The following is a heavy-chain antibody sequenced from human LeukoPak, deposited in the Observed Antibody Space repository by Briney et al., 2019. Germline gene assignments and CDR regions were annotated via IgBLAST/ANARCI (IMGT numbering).Heavy chain of an antibody. CDR1: GFTFSSYE. V-gene: IGHV3-48*03. CDR2: ISSSGSTI. J-gene: IGHJ4*02. D-gene: IGHD5-12*01. Sequence: PGGSLRLSCAASGFTFSSYEMNWVRQAPGKGLEWVSYISSSGSTIYYADSVKGRFTISRDNAKNSLYLQMNSLRAADTAVYYCARRGLVYSGYHDYWGQGTLVTVSS. CDR3: ARRGLVYSGYHDY.